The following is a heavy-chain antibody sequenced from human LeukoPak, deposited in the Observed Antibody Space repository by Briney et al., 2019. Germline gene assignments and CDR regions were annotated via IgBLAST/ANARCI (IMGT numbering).Heavy chain of an antibody. J-gene: IGHJ4*02. CDR3: ARDFQTVGRGLGDY. Sequence: GGSLRLSCAASGFTFSSYEMNWVRQALEKGLEWVSYISSSGSTIYYADSVKGRFTISRDNAKNSLYLQMNSLRAEDTAVYYCARDFQTVGRGLGDYWGQGTLVTVSS. CDR1: GFTFSSYE. D-gene: IGHD3-10*01. CDR2: ISSSGSTI. V-gene: IGHV3-48*03.